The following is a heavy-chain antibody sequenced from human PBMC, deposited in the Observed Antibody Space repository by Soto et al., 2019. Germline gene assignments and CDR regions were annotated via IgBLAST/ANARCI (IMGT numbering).Heavy chain of an antibody. Sequence: EVQLVESGGGLVKPGGSLRLSCAASGFTFSSYSMNWVRQAPGKGLEWVSSISSSSSYIYYADSVKGRFTISRDNAKNSLYLQMNSLRAEDTAVYYCARDIAESKRYSSSWMYYFDYWGQGTLVTVSS. J-gene: IGHJ4*02. CDR1: GFTFSSYS. CDR2: ISSSSSYI. D-gene: IGHD6-13*01. CDR3: ARDIAESKRYSSSWMYYFDY. V-gene: IGHV3-21*01.